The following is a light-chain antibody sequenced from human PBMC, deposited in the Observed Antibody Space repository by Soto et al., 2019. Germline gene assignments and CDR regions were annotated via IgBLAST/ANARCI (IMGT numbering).Light chain of an antibody. CDR1: SSDIGIYNL. J-gene: IGLJ3*02. V-gene: IGLV2-23*02. CDR3: SSYAGSSTFV. CDR2: EVT. Sequence: QSALTQPASVSGSPGQSITISCTGTSSDIGIYNLVSWYQQHPGRAPKLMIYEVTKRPSGVSDRFSGSKSGHTASLIISVLQAGDEADYYCSSYAGSSTFVFGGGTKLTVL.